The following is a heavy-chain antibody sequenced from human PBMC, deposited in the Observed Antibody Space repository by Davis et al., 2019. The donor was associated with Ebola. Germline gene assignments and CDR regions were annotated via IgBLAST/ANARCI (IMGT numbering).Heavy chain of an antibody. CDR1: GFSLTEYY. CDR3: VRDRYGLFDY. V-gene: IGHV3-11*01. CDR2: INSRSSDL. J-gene: IGHJ4*02. D-gene: IGHD4-17*01. Sequence: GGSLRLSCVASGFSLTEYYMSWIRQAPGKGLEWVASINSRSSDLDYADSVKGRFTISRDNAKNSLFLQISSLRAEDTAIYYCVRDRYGLFDYWGPGTLVTVSS.